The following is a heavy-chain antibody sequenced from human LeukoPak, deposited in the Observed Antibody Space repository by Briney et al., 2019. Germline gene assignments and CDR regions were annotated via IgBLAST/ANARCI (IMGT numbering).Heavy chain of an antibody. D-gene: IGHD3-16*01. Sequence: SETLSLTCTVSGGSISSYYWSWIRQLPGKGLEWIGYIYYSGSTNYNPSLKSRVTISVDTSKNQFSLKVSSVTAADTAVYYCARVTGWPIEGDYYFDYWGQGTLVTVSS. V-gene: IGHV4-59*01. J-gene: IGHJ4*02. CDR3: ARVTGWPIEGDYYFDY. CDR2: IYYSGST. CDR1: GGSISSYY.